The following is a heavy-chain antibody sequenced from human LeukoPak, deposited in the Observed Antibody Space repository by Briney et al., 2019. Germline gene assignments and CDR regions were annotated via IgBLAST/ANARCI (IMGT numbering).Heavy chain of an antibody. CDR1: GFTFSDYY. Sequence: GSLRLSCAASGFTFSDYYMNWIRQAPGKGLEWVSYISSRGSTEYYADSVKGRFTISRDNAKNSLYLQMNSLRVEDTAVYYCARGHGYNFDYWGQGTLVTVSS. CDR3: ARGHGYNFDY. J-gene: IGHJ4*02. V-gene: IGHV3-11*01. CDR2: ISSRGSTE. D-gene: IGHD5-24*01.